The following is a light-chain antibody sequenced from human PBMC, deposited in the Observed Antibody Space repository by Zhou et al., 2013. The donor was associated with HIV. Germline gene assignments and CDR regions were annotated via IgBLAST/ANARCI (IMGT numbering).Light chain of an antibody. CDR2: KAS. CDR1: QDIRTW. V-gene: IGKV1-5*03. J-gene: IGKJ2*01. CDR3: LQYNIYPLT. Sequence: DIQMTQSPSTLSASVGDRVTITCRASQDIRTWVAWYQQKPGKVPKLLIYKASSLESGVPSRFSGSGFGTEFTLTISSVQPEDFATYHCLQYNIYPLTFGQGTRLEIK.